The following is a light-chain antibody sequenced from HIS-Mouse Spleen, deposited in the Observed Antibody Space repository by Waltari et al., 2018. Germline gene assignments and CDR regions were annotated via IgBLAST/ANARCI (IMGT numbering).Light chain of an antibody. CDR1: QGISSY. Sequence: DIQLTQSPSFLSASVGDRVTRTCRASQGISSYLAWDQQKPGQAPKLLIYAASTLQSGVPSRFSGSGSGTEFTLTISSLQPEDFATYYCQQLNSYPPTFGQGTKVEIK. J-gene: IGKJ1*01. V-gene: IGKV1-9*01. CDR3: QQLNSYPPT. CDR2: AAS.